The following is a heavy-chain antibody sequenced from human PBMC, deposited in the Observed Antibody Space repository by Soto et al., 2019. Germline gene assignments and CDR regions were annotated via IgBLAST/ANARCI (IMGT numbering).Heavy chain of an antibody. V-gene: IGHV4-59*01. CDR3: GRVQEEGEGGLDY. CDR1: GGSISSYY. D-gene: IGHD3-16*01. J-gene: IGHJ4*02. Sequence: SETLSLTCTVSGGSISSYYWSWIRQPPGKGLEWIGYIYYSGSTNYNPSLKSRVTISVDTSKNQFSLKLSSVTAADTAVYYWGRVQEEGEGGLDYWGQGTLVTVSS. CDR2: IYYSGST.